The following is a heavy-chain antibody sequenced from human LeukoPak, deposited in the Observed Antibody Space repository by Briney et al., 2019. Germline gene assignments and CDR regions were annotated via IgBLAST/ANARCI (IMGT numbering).Heavy chain of an antibody. CDR1: GGPISSGGYY. CDR3: ARWAVRGVVNFDY. D-gene: IGHD3-10*01. Sequence: SETLSLTCSVSGGPISSGGYYWSWIRQHPGXXXXXXGHVYHSGTTNYNPSLKSRVTISADTSKNQSSLKLNSVTAADTAVYFCARWAVRGVVNFDYWGQGIRVTVSS. J-gene: IGHJ4*02. CDR2: VYHSGTT. V-gene: IGHV4-31*03.